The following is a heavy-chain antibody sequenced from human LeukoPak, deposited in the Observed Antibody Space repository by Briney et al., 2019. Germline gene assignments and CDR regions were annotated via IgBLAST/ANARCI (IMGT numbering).Heavy chain of an antibody. CDR1: GGSFSGYY. CDR2: INHSGST. J-gene: IGHJ5*02. Sequence: SETLSLTCAVYGGSFSGYYWSWIRQPPGEGLEWIGEINHSGSTNYNPSLKSRVTISVDTSKNQFSRKLSSVTAADTAVYYWARGAWEPGTFDPWGQGTLVTVSS. CDR3: ARGAWEPGTFDP. V-gene: IGHV4-34*01. D-gene: IGHD1-26*01.